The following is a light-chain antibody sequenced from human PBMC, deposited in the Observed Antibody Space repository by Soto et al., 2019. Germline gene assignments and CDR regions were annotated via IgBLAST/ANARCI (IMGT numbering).Light chain of an antibody. CDR3: QQYGYLPT. CDR2: GAS. Sequence: ETVLKQSPGTLSLSPGEGATLSCRASQTVKNDYLAWYQQRRGLPPRLLIFGASGRATGIPDRFSGSGSGTDFTLTISRLEPEDFAVYFCQQYGYLPTFGGGTKVDIK. V-gene: IGKV3-20*01. J-gene: IGKJ4*01. CDR1: QTVKNDY.